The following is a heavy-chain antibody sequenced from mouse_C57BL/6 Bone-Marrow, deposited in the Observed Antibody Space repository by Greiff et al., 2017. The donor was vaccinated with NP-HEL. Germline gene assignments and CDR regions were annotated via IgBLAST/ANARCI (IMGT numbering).Heavy chain of an antibody. Sequence: EVKLMESGGGLVQPKGSLKLSCAASGFTFNTYAMHWVRQAPGKGLEWVARIRSKSSHYATYYADSVKDRFTISRDESQSMLYLQMNNLKTEDTAMYYCVRVYDGYYWYFDVWGTGTTVTVAS. CDR2: IRSKSSHYAT. J-gene: IGHJ1*03. V-gene: IGHV10-3*01. CDR3: VRVYDGYYWYFDV. D-gene: IGHD2-3*01. CDR1: GFTFNTYA.